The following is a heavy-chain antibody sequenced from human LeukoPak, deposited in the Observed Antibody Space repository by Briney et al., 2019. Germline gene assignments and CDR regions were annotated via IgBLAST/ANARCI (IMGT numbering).Heavy chain of an antibody. CDR1: GYTFTSYD. J-gene: IGHJ6*02. D-gene: IGHD3-10*01. Sequence: GASVKVSCKASGYTFTSYDINWVRQATGQGLEWMGWINPNSGNTGYAQKFQGRVTMTRNTSISTAYMELSSLRSEDTAVYYCARDFYYSGSGSYGMDVWGQGTTVTVSS. CDR3: ARDFYYSGSGSYGMDV. CDR2: INPNSGNT. V-gene: IGHV1-8*01.